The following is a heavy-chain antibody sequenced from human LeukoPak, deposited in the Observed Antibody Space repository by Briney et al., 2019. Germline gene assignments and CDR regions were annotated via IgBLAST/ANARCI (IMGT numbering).Heavy chain of an antibody. D-gene: IGHD6-13*01. CDR2: IYYSGST. CDR1: GGSISSYY. Sequence: SETLSLTCTVSGGSISSYYWSWIRQPPGKGLEWIGYIYYSGSTNYNPSLRSRVTISVDTSKNQFSLKLSSVTATDTAVYYCARGGSRRVYLQPNWFDPWGQGTLVTVSS. CDR3: ARGGSRRVYLQPNWFDP. J-gene: IGHJ5*02. V-gene: IGHV4-59*08.